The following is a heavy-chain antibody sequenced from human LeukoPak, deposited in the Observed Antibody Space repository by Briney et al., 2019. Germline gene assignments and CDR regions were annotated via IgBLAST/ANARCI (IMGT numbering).Heavy chain of an antibody. D-gene: IGHD1-26*01. CDR2: INPNGGGT. CDR3: ARAIFVGYSGFDY. J-gene: IGHJ4*02. V-gene: IGHV1-2*02. Sequence: GASVTVSCKASGYTFTGQYLHWVRQAPGQGLEWMGWINPNGGGTNYAQKFQGRVTLTRDTSISTAYMELSRLRSDDTAVYYCARAIFVGYSGFDYWGQGTLVTVSS. CDR1: GYTFTGQY.